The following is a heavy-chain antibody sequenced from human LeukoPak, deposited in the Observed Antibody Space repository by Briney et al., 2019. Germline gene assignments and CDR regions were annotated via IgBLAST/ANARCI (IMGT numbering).Heavy chain of an antibody. CDR1: GGSISSYF. Sequence: SETLSLTCTVSGGSISSYFWNWIRQPPGKGLEWIGYIYYTGSTNYNPSLKSRVTISLDTSKNQFSLKLSSVTAADTAVYYCARGAPSLRELLDYWGQGTLVTVSS. CDR3: ARGAPSLRELLDY. CDR2: IYYTGST. J-gene: IGHJ4*02. V-gene: IGHV4-59*01. D-gene: IGHD3-16*01.